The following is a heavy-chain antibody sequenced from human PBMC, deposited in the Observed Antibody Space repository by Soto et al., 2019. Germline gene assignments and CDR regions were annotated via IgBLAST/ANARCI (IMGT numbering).Heavy chain of an antibody. CDR2: ISYSGST. D-gene: IGHD2-2*01. CDR3: ARTYVTDVVVVPASKDYMDV. V-gene: IGHV4-39*01. J-gene: IGHJ6*03. CDR1: SFTSYW. Sequence: SFTSYWIGWIRQPPGKGLEWLGIISYSGSTYYSPSLKSRVTISVDASKNLFSLKLSSVTAADTAVYYCARTYVTDVVVVPASKDYMDVWGKGTTVTVPS.